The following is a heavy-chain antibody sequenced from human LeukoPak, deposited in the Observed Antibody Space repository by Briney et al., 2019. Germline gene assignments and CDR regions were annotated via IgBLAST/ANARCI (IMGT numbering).Heavy chain of an antibody. CDR2: INPHSGGT. CDR1: VYTFTGYY. J-gene: IGHJ4*02. CDR3: ASTAAYYGEPEMTFDY. Sequence: ASAKVSCKASVYTFTGYYMHWVRQAPGQGLEWMGWINPHSGGTNYALKFQGRVTMTRDTSISTACMDLSRLRFDDTAVYYCASTAAYYGEPEMTFDYWGQGTLVTVSS. D-gene: IGHD4-17*01. V-gene: IGHV1-2*02.